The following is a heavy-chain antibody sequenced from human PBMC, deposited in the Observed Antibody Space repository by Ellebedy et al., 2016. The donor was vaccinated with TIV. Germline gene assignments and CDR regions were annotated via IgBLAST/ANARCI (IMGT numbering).Heavy chain of an antibody. CDR2: IKTDGSET. CDR1: GFTFSNYW. D-gene: IGHD3-3*01. J-gene: IGHJ5*02. Sequence: PGGSLRLSCGAFGFTFSNYWMSWVRQAPGKGLEWVAYIKTDGSETYYVDSVKGRFTISRENAKNALFLQMDGLRVDDSAVYYCVGFGVFNLWGQGAPVTVSS. CDR3: VGFGVFNL. V-gene: IGHV3-7*01.